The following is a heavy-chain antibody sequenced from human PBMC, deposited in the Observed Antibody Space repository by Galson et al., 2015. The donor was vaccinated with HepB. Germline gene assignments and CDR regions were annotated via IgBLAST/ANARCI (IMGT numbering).Heavy chain of an antibody. D-gene: IGHD3-9*01. CDR2: IDAAGMST. V-gene: IGHV3-74*01. CDR1: GFTFSSYW. Sequence: SLRLSCAASGFTFSSYWMHWVRQAPGKGLVWVARIDAAGMSTAYADSVKGRFTIARDNAKNTLYLQMNSLRAEDTAVYFCTRDQSSVFDILTASYNWYFDLWGRGTLVTVSS. J-gene: IGHJ2*01. CDR3: TRDQSSVFDILTASYNWYFDL.